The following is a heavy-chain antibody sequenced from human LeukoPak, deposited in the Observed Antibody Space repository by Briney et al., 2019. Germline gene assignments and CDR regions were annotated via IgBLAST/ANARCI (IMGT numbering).Heavy chain of an antibody. Sequence: GASVKVSCKASGYTFTGYYMHWVRQAPGQGLEWMGWISAYNGNTNYAQKLQGRVTMTTDTSTSTAYMELRSLRSDDTAVYYCAREVSGSYYDYWGQGTLVTVSS. CDR3: AREVSGSYYDY. CDR2: ISAYNGNT. J-gene: IGHJ4*02. CDR1: GYTFTGYY. D-gene: IGHD1-26*01. V-gene: IGHV1-18*04.